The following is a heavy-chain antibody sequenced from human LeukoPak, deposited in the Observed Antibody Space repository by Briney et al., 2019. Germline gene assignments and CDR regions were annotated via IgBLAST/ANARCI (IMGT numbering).Heavy chain of an antibody. V-gene: IGHV3-53*01. Sequence: GGSLRLSCAASGFTLRINYMKWVRQAPGKGLEWVSVIYANGSTYYPDSVKGRFTISRDNSKSSLYLQMNSLRAEDTAVYYCARCKGGWSDHYYGLDVWGQGTTVTV. J-gene: IGHJ6*02. D-gene: IGHD6-19*01. CDR2: IYANGST. CDR1: GFTLRINY. CDR3: ARCKGGWSDHYYGLDV.